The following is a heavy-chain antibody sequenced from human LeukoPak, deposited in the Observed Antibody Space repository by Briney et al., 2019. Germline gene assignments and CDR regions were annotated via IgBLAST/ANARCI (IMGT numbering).Heavy chain of an antibody. CDR2: ISWNSGSI. V-gene: IGHV3-9*01. J-gene: IGHJ4*02. Sequence: GGSLRLSCAASGFTFDDYAMHWVRQAPGKGLEWVSGISWNSGSIGYADSVKGRFTISRDNAKNTLYLQMNSLRAEDTAVYYCARDYYDSAGYRQGYWGQGTLVTVSS. CDR3: ARDYYDSAGYRQGY. CDR1: GFTFDDYA. D-gene: IGHD3-22*01.